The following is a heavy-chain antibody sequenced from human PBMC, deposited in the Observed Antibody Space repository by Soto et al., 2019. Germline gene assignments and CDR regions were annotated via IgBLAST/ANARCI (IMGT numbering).Heavy chain of an antibody. Sequence: GASVKVSCKASGYTFTNFYIHWVRQAPGQGPEWMGVINPSGGTTRYAQKFQGRVTMTRDTSTSTVYIQLSSLRSEDTAVYYCAREIVVPPNTAAGYHYDGMNVWGQGTTVTVSS. CDR3: AREIVVPPNTAAGYHYDGMNV. J-gene: IGHJ6*02. V-gene: IGHV1-46*01. D-gene: IGHD3-22*01. CDR2: INPSGGTT. CDR1: GYTFTNFY.